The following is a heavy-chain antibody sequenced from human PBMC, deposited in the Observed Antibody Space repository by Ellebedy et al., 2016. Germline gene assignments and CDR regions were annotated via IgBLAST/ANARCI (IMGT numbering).Heavy chain of an antibody. J-gene: IGHJ4*02. CDR2: ISSAGSP. D-gene: IGHD3-10*01. Sequence: GGSLKLSCAASGFTFSGFAMSWVRQAPGKGLEWVSTISSAGSPNYADSVRGRFTISRDSSKDTLYLQMNSLRAEDTAVYYCAKRGFFDCWGQGALVTVSS. CDR1: GFTFSGFA. CDR3: AKRGFFDC. V-gene: IGHV3-23*01.